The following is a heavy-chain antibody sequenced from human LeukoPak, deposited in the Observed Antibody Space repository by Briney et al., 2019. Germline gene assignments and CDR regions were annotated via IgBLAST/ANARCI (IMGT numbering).Heavy chain of an antibody. CDR2: IYYSGST. V-gene: IGHV4-31*02. Sequence: LRLSCAASGFTFSSSAMSWIRQHPGKGLEWIGYIYYSGSTYYNPSLKSRVTISVDTSKNQFSLKLSSVTAADTAVYYCARDTNYYGMDVWGQGTTVTVSS. D-gene: IGHD3-3*01. CDR3: ARDTNYYGMDV. J-gene: IGHJ6*02. CDR1: GFTFSSSA.